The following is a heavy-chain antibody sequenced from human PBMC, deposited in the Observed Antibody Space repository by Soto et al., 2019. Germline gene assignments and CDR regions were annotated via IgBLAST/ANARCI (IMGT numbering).Heavy chain of an antibody. V-gene: IGHV3-33*01. CDR2: IWFDGSSP. D-gene: IGHD3-10*01. Sequence: QVQLVESGGGVVQPGRSLRLSCAASGFTFGDSGMHWVRQAPGKGLEWVAVIWFDGSSPYYADSVKGRFTISRDNSQNTLYLQMNRLRVEDTAVYFCARARVVRGAGLTYFDFWGQGTLVTVSS. J-gene: IGHJ4*01. CDR3: ARARVVRGAGLTYFDF. CDR1: GFTFGDSG.